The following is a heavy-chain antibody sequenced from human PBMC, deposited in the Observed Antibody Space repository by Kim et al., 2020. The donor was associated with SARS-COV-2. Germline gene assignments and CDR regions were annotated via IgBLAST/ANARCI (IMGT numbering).Heavy chain of an antibody. J-gene: IGHJ4*02. CDR2: IWYDGSNK. D-gene: IGHD3-10*01. V-gene: IGHV3-33*01. CDR3: ARGSGSYGLDY. Sequence: GGSLRLSCAASGFTFSSYGMHWVRRAPGKGVEWVAVIWYDGSNKYYADSVKGRFTISRDNSKNKLYLQMNSLRAEDTAVYYCARGSGSYGLDYWGQGTLV. CDR1: GFTFSSYG.